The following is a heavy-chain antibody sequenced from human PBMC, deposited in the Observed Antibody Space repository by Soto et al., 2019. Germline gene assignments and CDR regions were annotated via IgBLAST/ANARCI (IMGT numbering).Heavy chain of an antibody. CDR2: ISYDGSNK. CDR3: AKDQYSSGWYEYYGMDV. J-gene: IGHJ6*02. CDR1: GFTFSSYG. Sequence: GGSLRLSCAASGFTFSSYGMHWVRQAPGKGLEWVAVISYDGSNKYYADSVKGRFTISRDNSKNTLYLQMNSLRAEDTAVYYCAKDQYSSGWYEYYGMDVWGQGTTVXVSS. D-gene: IGHD6-19*01. V-gene: IGHV3-30*18.